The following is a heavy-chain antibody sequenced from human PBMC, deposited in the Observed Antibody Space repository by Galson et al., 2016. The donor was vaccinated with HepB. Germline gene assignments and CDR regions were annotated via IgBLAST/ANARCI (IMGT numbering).Heavy chain of an antibody. Sequence: ETLSLTCTVSGGSVTISSYYWGWVRQPPGKGLEWIGNIYYSGSNYYNPSLKSRVTISVDTSKAQFSLKLTSVTAADSAVYYCARQNYDYFWGSKTPPYVFDFWGPGTRVAVSS. J-gene: IGHJ4*02. CDR2: IYYSGSN. CDR1: GGSVTISSYY. V-gene: IGHV4-39*01. CDR3: ARQNYDYFWGSKTPPYVFDF. D-gene: IGHD3-16*01.